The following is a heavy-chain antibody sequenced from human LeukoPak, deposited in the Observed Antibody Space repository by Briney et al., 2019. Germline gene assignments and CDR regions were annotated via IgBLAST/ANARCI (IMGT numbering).Heavy chain of an antibody. Sequence: SAALALPCAGSGGSITRYYWSWVRPPAGKGLGWVGRIYSNGTTFYNPSLKSRVTMSVDTSKNEVSLKLNSVTAADTAVYYCARDPGSYLYYYMDVWGKGTTVTVSS. D-gene: IGHD2-15*01. V-gene: IGHV4-4*07. CDR3: ARDPGSYLYYYMDV. CDR2: IYSNGTT. J-gene: IGHJ6*03. CDR1: GGSITRYY.